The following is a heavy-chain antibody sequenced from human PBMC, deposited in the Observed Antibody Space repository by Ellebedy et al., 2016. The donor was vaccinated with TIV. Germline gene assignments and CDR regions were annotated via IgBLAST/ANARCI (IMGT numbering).Heavy chain of an antibody. CDR1: GGSFSGYY. V-gene: IGHV4-34*01. D-gene: IGHD4-23*01. Sequence: MPSETLSLTCAVYGGSFSGYYWSWIRQPPGKGLEWIGEINHSGSTNYNPSLKSRVTISVDTSKNQFSLKLSSVTAADTAVYYCARGVVKRVWGQGTLVTVSS. J-gene: IGHJ4*02. CDR3: ARGVVKRV. CDR2: INHSGST.